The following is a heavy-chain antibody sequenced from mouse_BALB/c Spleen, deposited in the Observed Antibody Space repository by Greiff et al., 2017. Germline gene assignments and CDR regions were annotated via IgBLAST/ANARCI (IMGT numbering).Heavy chain of an antibody. CDR1: GYTFTDYN. D-gene: IGHD2-4*01. V-gene: IGHV1S29*02. CDR2: IYPYNGGT. Sequence: VQLQQSGPELVKPGASVKISCKASGYTFTDYNMHWVKQSHGKSLEWIGYIYPYNGGTGYNQKFKSKATLTVDNSSSTAYMELRSLTSEDSAVYYCARSGYDYDGFAYWGQGTLVTVSA. CDR3: ARSGYDYDGFAY. J-gene: IGHJ3*01.